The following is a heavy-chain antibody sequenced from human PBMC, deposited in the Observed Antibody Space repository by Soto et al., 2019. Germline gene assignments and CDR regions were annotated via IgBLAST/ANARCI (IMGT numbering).Heavy chain of an antibody. Sequence: PGGSLRLSCAASAFTFNNYAMSWVRQAPGKGLEWVSGIGGSGRTTYYADPVKGRFTISRDNSNNTLFLQMNSLRAEDTAVYYCAKSRHSDSSGDFYDYWGQGTLVTVSS. CDR2: IGGSGRTT. V-gene: IGHV3-23*01. CDR3: AKSRHSDSSGDFYDY. D-gene: IGHD3-22*01. J-gene: IGHJ4*02. CDR1: AFTFNNYA.